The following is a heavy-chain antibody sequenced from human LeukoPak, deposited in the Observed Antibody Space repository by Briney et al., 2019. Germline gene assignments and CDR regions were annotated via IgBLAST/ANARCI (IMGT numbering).Heavy chain of an antibody. CDR2: INHSGST. J-gene: IGHJ4*02. D-gene: IGHD3-22*01. V-gene: IGHV4-38-2*02. Sequence: SETLSLTCTVSGYSISSGYYWSWIRQPPGRGLEWIGEINHSGSTNYNPSLKSRVTISVDTSKNQFSLKLSSVTAADTAVYYCARVDTRYYDSSGYYEGYFDYWGQGTLVTVSS. CDR3: ARVDTRYYDSSGYYEGYFDY. CDR1: GYSISSGYY.